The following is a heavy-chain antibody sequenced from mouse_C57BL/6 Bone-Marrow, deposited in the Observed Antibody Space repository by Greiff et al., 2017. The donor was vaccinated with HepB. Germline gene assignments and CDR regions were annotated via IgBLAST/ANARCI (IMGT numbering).Heavy chain of an antibody. D-gene: IGHD2-3*01. J-gene: IGHJ4*01. CDR3: ASGGDGYQGAMDY. CDR2: IDPSDSET. Sequence: QVQLQQPGAELVRPGSSVKLSCKASGYTFTSYWMHWVRQRPIQGLEWIGNIDPSDSETHYNQKFKDKATLTVDKSSSTAYMQLSILTSEDSAVYYCASGGDGYQGAMDYWGQGTSVTVSS. CDR1: GYTFTSYW. V-gene: IGHV1-52*01.